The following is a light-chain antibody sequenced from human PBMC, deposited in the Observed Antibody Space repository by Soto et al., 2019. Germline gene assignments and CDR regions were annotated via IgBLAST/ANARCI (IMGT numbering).Light chain of an antibody. J-gene: IGKJ1*01. V-gene: IGKV3-20*01. CDR3: QQYGSSTPWT. CDR2: GAS. Sequence: EIVLTQSPGTLSLSPGERATLSCRASQSVSSSYLAWYQQKPGQAPRLLIYGASSRATGIPDRFSGSGSGTDFTLTISRLEPEDFEVYYCQQYGSSTPWTFGQGTKVDIK. CDR1: QSVSSSY.